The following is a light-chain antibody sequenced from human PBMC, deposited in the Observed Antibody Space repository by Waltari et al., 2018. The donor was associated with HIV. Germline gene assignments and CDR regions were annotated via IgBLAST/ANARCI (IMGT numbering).Light chain of an antibody. CDR3: CSYAGSSRNV. J-gene: IGLJ1*01. V-gene: IGLV2-23*02. CDR1: SSAVGTSNY. CDR2: DVT. Sequence: QSALPQPASVSGSPGHSLTISCTGTSSAVGTSNYISWYKQCPGKAPKLMIYDVTKRPSGFSNRFSGSKSGNTASLIISGLQAEDEADYYCCSYAGSSRNVFGTGTKVTVL.